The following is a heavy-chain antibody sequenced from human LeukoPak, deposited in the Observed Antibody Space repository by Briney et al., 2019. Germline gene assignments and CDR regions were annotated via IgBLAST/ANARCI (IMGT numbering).Heavy chain of an antibody. CDR1: GFTFSSYS. CDR2: ISSSSSYI. V-gene: IGHV3-21*01. CDR3: ARADYDFWSGYPQRNYYYMDV. J-gene: IGHJ6*03. D-gene: IGHD3-3*01. Sequence: GSLRLSCAASGFTFSSYSMNWVRQAPGKGLEWVSSISSSSSYIYYADSVKGRFTISRDNAKNSLYLQMNSLRAEDTAVYYCARADYDFWSGYPQRNYYYMDVWGKGTTVTVSS.